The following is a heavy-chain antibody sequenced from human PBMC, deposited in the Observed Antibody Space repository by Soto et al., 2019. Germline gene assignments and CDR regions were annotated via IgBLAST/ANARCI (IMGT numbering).Heavy chain of an antibody. D-gene: IGHD2-8*01. J-gene: IGHJ5*01. CDR1: GDSVSSDSVT. V-gene: IGHV6-1*01. CDR3: VRLIGNSWLDY. CDR2: TYYRSKWYS. Sequence: PSQTLSLTCAISGDSVSSDSVTWNWIRQSPSRGLEWLGRTYYRSKWYSDYALSVKSRVTINADMSKNQVSLQLNSVTPEDSAMYYCVRLIGNSWLDYWGQGTLVTVSS.